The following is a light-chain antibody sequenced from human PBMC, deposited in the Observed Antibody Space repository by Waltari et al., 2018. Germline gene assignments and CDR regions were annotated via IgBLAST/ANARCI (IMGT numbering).Light chain of an antibody. CDR1: SSDVGGYNY. Sequence: QSALTQPRSVSGSPGQSVTISCTGTSSDVGGYNYVSWYQQHPGKVPKLMIYDVSKRASGVLDRFSGSKSVNTASLPISGLQAEDESDYYCCSYAGSYSFVFGTGTKVTVL. J-gene: IGLJ1*01. V-gene: IGLV2-11*01. CDR2: DVS. CDR3: CSYAGSYSFV.